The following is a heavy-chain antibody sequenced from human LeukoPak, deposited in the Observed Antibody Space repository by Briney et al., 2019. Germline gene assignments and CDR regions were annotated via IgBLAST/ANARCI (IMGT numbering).Heavy chain of an antibody. D-gene: IGHD6-19*01. V-gene: IGHV4-39*07. J-gene: IGHJ4*02. Sequence: SETLSLTCTVSGGSISSNNYYWGWIRQPPGKGLEWIGSIYYSGSTYYNPSLKSRVTISVDTSKNQFSLKLSFVTAADTAVYYCARDQDIAVAGSDYWGQGILVTVSS. CDR2: IYYSGST. CDR1: GGSISSNNYY. CDR3: ARDQDIAVAGSDY.